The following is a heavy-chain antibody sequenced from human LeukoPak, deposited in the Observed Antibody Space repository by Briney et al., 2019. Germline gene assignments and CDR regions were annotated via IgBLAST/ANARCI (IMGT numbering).Heavy chain of an antibody. V-gene: IGHV3-30*18. CDR3: AKPAEMATIQGSAFDI. D-gene: IGHD5-24*01. Sequence: GGSLRLSCAASGFTFSSYGMHWVRQAPGKGLEWVAVISYDGSNKYYADSVKGRFTISSDNSKNTLYLQMNSLRAEDTAVYYCAKPAEMATIQGSAFDIWGQGTMVTVSS. J-gene: IGHJ3*02. CDR2: ISYDGSNK. CDR1: GFTFSSYG.